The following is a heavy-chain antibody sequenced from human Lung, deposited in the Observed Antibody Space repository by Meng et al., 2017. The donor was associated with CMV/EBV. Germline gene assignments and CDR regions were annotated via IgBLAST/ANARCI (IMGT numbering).Heavy chain of an antibody. V-gene: IGHV4-34*01. J-gene: IGHJ4*01. CDR1: GGSLSGSY. Sequence: SXTXSLXCAVYGGSLSGSYWGWIRQPPEKGLEWIGVIHHSGSTTYNPSPKSPVTISIDTSKNQFSLKLSSVTAADTAVYYCASAVNDDFWSEYYRSNRINYXGQGTLITAPQ. D-gene: IGHD3-3*01. CDR2: IHHSGST. CDR3: ASAVNDDFWSEYYRSNRINY.